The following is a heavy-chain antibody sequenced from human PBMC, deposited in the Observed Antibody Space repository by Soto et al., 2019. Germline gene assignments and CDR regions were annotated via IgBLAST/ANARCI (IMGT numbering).Heavy chain of an antibody. CDR3: TRDPDGDLDFDY. V-gene: IGHV3-48*02. D-gene: IGHD4-17*01. Sequence: EVQLVESGGGLVQPGGSLRLSCVASGFFFSNYGLTWVRQAPGKGLEWVSHIGTSATATLYADSVRGRFTISRDNAKNSVYLQMNGLSDEDTAVYYCTRDPDGDLDFDYWGQGTLVTVSS. CDR2: IGTSATAT. CDR1: GFFFSNYG. J-gene: IGHJ4*02.